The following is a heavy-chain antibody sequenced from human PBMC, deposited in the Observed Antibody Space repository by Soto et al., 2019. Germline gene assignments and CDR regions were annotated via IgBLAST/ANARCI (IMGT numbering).Heavy chain of an antibody. J-gene: IGHJ5*02. CDR3: ARALRYCSGGSCYTHWFDP. CDR1: GGTFSSYA. V-gene: IGHV1-69*06. Sequence: SVKVSGKASGGTFSSYAISWVRQAPGQGLEWMGGIIPIFGTANYAQKFQGRVTITADKSTSTAYMELSSLRSEDTAVYYCARALRYCSGGSCYTHWFDPWGQGTLVTVSS. D-gene: IGHD2-15*01. CDR2: IIPIFGTA.